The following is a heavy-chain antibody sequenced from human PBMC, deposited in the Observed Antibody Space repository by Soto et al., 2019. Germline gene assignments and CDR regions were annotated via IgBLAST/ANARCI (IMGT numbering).Heavy chain of an antibody. D-gene: IGHD3-22*01. CDR1: GFTFNTYT. Sequence: PGGSLRLSCAASGFTFNTYTMNWVRQAPGKGLEWVSYISSSSSTIYYADSVKGRFTISRDNAKNSLYLQMNSLRAEDTAVYYCAILGMIVDIWGQGTMVTVSS. CDR2: ISSSSSTI. V-gene: IGHV3-48*01. J-gene: IGHJ3*02. CDR3: AILGMIVDI.